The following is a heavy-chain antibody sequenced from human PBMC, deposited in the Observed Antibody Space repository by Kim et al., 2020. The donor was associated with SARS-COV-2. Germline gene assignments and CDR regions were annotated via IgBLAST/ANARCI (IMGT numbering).Heavy chain of an antibody. D-gene: IGHD3-22*01. J-gene: IGHJ6*02. CDR1: GFTFSSYG. V-gene: IGHV3-33*01. CDR2: IWYDGSNK. CDR3: ARDRYYYDSSGYYWNYYYGMDV. Sequence: GGSLRLSCAASGFTFSSYGMHWVRQAPGKGLEWVAVIWYDGSNKYYADSVKGRFTISRDNSKNTLYLQMNSLRAEDTAVYYCARDRYYYDSSGYYWNYYYGMDVWGQGTTVTVSS.